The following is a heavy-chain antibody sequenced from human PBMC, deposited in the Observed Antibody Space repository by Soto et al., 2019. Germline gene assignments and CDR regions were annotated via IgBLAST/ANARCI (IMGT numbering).Heavy chain of an antibody. V-gene: IGHV1-18*01. CDR2: ISGYDGRT. J-gene: IGHJ6*02. CDR3: AREGDVSYYYYGMDV. D-gene: IGHD2-21*02. Sequence: QVHLVQSGAEVKKPGASVKVSCKTSGYTFTSYGISWVRQAPGQGLEWLGWISGYDGRTNLAQKVQDRVTMTTDTSTSTGYMELRSLRSDDTAVYYCAREGDVSYYYYGMDVWGQGTTVTVSS. CDR1: GYTFTSYG.